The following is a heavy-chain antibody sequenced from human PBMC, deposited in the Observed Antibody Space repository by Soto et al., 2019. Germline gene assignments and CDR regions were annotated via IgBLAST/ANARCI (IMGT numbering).Heavy chain of an antibody. CDR1: GFTFSSYA. Sequence: QVQLVESGGGVVQPGRSLRLSCAASGFTFSSYAMHWVRQAPGKGLEWVAVISYDGSNKYYADSVKGRFTISRDNSKNTLYLQMNSLRAEDTDVYYCARDSSYFDYWGQGTLVTVSS. CDR2: ISYDGSNK. J-gene: IGHJ4*02. D-gene: IGHD6-13*01. CDR3: ARDSSYFDY. V-gene: IGHV3-30-3*01.